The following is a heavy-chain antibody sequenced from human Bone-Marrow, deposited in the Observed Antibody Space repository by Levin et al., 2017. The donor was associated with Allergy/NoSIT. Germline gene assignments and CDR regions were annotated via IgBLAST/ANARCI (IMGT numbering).Heavy chain of an antibody. V-gene: IGHV1-69*13. CDR3: ARDRPIAAAGMNWFDP. J-gene: IGHJ5*02. CDR2: IIPIFGTA. D-gene: IGHD6-13*01. CDR1: GGTFSSYA. Sequence: SVKVSCKASGGTFSSYAISWVRQAPGQGLEWMGGIIPIFGTANYAQKFQGRVTITADESTSTAYMELSSLRSEDTAVYYCARDRPIAAAGMNWFDPWGQGTLVTVSS.